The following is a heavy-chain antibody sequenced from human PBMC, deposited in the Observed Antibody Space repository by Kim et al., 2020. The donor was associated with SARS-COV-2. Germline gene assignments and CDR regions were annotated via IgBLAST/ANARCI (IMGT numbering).Heavy chain of an antibody. J-gene: IGHJ4*02. CDR3: ACHYYFDSNGYYSIDY. V-gene: IGHV4-39*06. CDR2: AYYGGTT. CDR1: GGSITSSRYC. Sequence: SETLSLTCAVSGGSITSSRYCWSWIRQPQGKGLEWIGSAYYGGTTDYNPSLKSRVTISVDTSKNQFTLKLRSVTAADTAVYYCACHYYFDSNGYYSIDYWGQGTLVTVSS. D-gene: IGHD3-22*01.